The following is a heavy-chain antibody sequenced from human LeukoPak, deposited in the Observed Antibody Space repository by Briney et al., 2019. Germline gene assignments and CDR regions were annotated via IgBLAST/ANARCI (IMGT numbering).Heavy chain of an antibody. V-gene: IGHV4-59*08. CDR1: GGSISSYY. D-gene: IGHD3-3*01. J-gene: IGHJ5*02. Sequence: SVTLSLTCTVSGGSISSYYWSWIRQPPGKGLEWIGYIYYSGSTNYNPSLKSRVTISVDTSKNQFSLKLSSVTAADTAVYYCARYGITIFGVVIITWGQGTLVTVSS. CDR3: ARYGITIFGVVIIT. CDR2: IYYSGST.